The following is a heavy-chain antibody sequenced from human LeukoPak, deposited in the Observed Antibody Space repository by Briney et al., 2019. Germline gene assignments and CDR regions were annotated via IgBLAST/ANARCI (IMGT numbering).Heavy chain of an antibody. Sequence: PSETLSLTCAVSGYSISSGYYWGWIRQPPGTGLEWIGSIYHSGNTNSNPPLKSRVPIQADTPKKQFSLKVGSVTAAATPLYYGGRWYSSSGYLDYWGQGTLVTVSS. CDR1: GYSISSGYY. J-gene: IGHJ4*02. V-gene: IGHV4-38-2*01. CDR3: GRWYSSSGYLDY. D-gene: IGHD6-6*01. CDR2: IYHSGNT.